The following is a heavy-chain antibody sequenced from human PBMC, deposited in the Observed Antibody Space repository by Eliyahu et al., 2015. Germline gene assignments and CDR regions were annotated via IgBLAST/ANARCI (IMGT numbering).Heavy chain of an antibody. CDR2: IIGSDNT. CDR3: AKDRRPDGVWDFDY. CDR1: GFTFSSYT. V-gene: IGHV3-23*01. J-gene: IGHJ4*02. Sequence: EVQLLESGGGLVQPGGSLRLSCAASGFTFSSYTMXWVRQAPGKGLEGVSGIIGSDNTYYADSVKGRFIISRDNSKNTVYLQMNSLRAGDTAVYYCAKDRRPDGVWDFDYWGQGTLVTVSS. D-gene: IGHD2-8*01.